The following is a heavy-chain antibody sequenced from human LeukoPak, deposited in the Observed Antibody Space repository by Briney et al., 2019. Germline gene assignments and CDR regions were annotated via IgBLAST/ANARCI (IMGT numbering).Heavy chain of an antibody. CDR2: ISYDGSNK. Sequence: GRSLRLSCAASGFTFSSYGMHWVRQAPGKGLEWVAVISYDGSNKYYADSVKGRFTISRDNSKNTLYLQMNSLRAEDTAVYYCANTVTTYYYYGTDVWGKGTTVTVSS. D-gene: IGHD4-17*01. J-gene: IGHJ6*04. CDR1: GFTFSSYG. V-gene: IGHV3-30*18. CDR3: ANTVTTYYYYGTDV.